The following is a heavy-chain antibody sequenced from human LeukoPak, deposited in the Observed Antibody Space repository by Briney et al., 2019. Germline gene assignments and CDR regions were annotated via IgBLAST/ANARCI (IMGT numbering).Heavy chain of an antibody. J-gene: IGHJ5*02. D-gene: IGHD3-22*01. CDR2: IYYSGST. Sequence: SSETLSLTCTVSGGSISSYYWSWIRQPPGKGLEWIGYIYYSGSTNYNPSLKSRVTISVDTSKNQFSLKLSSVTAADTAVYYCARAISYYDSSGSNWFDPWGQGTLVTVSS. V-gene: IGHV4-59*01. CDR3: ARAISYYDSSGSNWFDP. CDR1: GGSISSYY.